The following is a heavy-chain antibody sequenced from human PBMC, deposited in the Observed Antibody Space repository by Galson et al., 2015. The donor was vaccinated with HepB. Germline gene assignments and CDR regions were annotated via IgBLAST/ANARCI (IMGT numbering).Heavy chain of an antibody. CDR2: ISGGGGTT. J-gene: IGHJ3*01. Sequence: SLRLSCAASGFTFSSYTMSWVRQAPGKGLEWVSAISGGGGTTYYADSVKGRFTLSRDNSNNTLYLQMNSLRAEDTAVYYCAKQDYYQPQTVWGQGTMVTVSS. V-gene: IGHV3-23*01. D-gene: IGHD3-10*01. CDR1: GFTFSSYT. CDR3: AKQDYYQPQTV.